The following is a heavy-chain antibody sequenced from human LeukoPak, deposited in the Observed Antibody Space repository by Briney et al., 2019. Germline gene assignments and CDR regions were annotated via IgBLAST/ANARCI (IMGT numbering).Heavy chain of an antibody. CDR1: GASMINNY. D-gene: IGHD6-19*01. Sequence: PETRSPTCTVSGASMINNYWSGFRQPPGRDLEWIGYIYYSGSTSYNPSLRTRVTISVDTSKDQCSLKPTSAIAAHTAVYYCARGGWSLDYCGQGTLVTVSS. CDR2: IYYSGST. CDR3: ARGGWSLDY. J-gene: IGHJ4*02. V-gene: IGHV4-59*01.